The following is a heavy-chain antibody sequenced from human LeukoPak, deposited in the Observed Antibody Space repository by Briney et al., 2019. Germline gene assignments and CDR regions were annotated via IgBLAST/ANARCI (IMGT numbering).Heavy chain of an antibody. V-gene: IGHV3-30-3*01. D-gene: IGHD3-10*01. Sequence: GGSLRLSCAASGFTFSSYAMHLVRQAPGKGLEWVAVRSYDGSNKYYADSVKGRFTISRDNSKNTLYLQMNSLRAEDTAVYYCARLFISIPPDAFDIWGQGTMVTVSS. CDR2: RSYDGSNK. J-gene: IGHJ3*02. CDR1: GFTFSSYA. CDR3: ARLFISIPPDAFDI.